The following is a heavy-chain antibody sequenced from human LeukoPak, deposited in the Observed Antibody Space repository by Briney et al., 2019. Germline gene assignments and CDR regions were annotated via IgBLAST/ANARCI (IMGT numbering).Heavy chain of an antibody. CDR3: ARDLPRFLTTAPGFDY. CDR2: ISSSGSTI. V-gene: IGHV3-48*03. CDR1: GFTFSSYE. D-gene: IGHD4-11*01. J-gene: IGHJ4*02. Sequence: PGGSLRLSCAAFGFTFSSYEMNWVRQAPGKGLEWVSYISSSGSTIYYADSVKGRFTISRDNAKNSLYLQMNSLRAEDTAVYYCARDLPRFLTTAPGFDYWGQGTLVTVSS.